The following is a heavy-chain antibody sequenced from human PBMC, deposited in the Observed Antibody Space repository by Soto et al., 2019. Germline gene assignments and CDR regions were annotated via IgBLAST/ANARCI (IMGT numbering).Heavy chain of an antibody. CDR1: GYTFSGFY. CDR2: INPNSGGT. CDR3: ASAAVTGTAGLDF. Sequence: RASVKVSCKASGYTFSGFYMHWVRQAPGQGLEWMGWINPNSGGTKSAEKFQGRVTMTRDTSISTAYMELSRLTSDDTAVYYCASAAVTGTAGLDFWGQGTQVTVS. D-gene: IGHD6-19*01. V-gene: IGHV1-2*02. J-gene: IGHJ4*02.